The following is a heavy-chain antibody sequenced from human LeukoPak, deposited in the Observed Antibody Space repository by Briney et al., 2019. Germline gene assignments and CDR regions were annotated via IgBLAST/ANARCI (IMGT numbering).Heavy chain of an antibody. CDR1: GFTFGDHY. Sequence: AGGSLTLACAASGFTFGDHYMIWIRQAPGKGLEWVSYISGTSTSIYYVDSVNGRFTISRDNSKDSLYLQMNSLRVDDTAVYYCAANPTRSDAFITWGQ. CDR3: AANPTRSDAFIT. V-gene: IGHV3-11*01. D-gene: IGHD4-11*01. CDR2: ISGTSTSI. J-gene: IGHJ3*02.